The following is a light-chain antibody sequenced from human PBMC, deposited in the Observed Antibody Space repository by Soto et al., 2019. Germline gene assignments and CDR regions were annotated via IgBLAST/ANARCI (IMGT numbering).Light chain of an antibody. CDR3: QSYDSTLGGSNV. CDR1: SSNIGAGYD. Sequence: QSVLTQPPSVSGAPGQRVTISCTGSSSNIGAGYDVHWYQQLPGTAPKLLIYDNINRPSGVPDRFSGSKSGTSASLAITELQAEDEADYYCQSYDSTLGGSNVFGTGTKLTVL. V-gene: IGLV1-40*01. J-gene: IGLJ1*01. CDR2: DNI.